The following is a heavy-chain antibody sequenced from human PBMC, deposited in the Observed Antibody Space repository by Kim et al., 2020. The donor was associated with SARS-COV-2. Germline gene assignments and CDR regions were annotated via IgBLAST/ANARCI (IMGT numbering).Heavy chain of an antibody. CDR3: ARDRGITIFGVVRRHN. V-gene: IGHV4-39*07. CDR1: GGSISSSSYY. D-gene: IGHD3-3*01. CDR2: IYYSGST. J-gene: IGHJ5*01. Sequence: SETLSLTCTVSGGSISSSSYYWGWIRQPPGKGLEWIGSIYYSGSTYYNPSLKSRVTISVDTSKNQFSLKLSSVTAADTAVYYCARDRGITIFGVVRRHN.